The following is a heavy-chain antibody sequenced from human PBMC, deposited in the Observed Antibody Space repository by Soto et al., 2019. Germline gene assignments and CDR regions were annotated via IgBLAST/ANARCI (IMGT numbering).Heavy chain of an antibody. J-gene: IGHJ4*02. Sequence: GGSLRLTCAASGFTFNNYAMGWVRQAPGKGLEWVSAITDSGDDTYYIDSVKGRFTISRDNSKSTLYLQMNSLRAEDTAIYYCAKLGSSSWSPHYYFDYWGQGTLVIASS. D-gene: IGHD2-2*01. CDR1: GFTFNNYA. V-gene: IGHV3-23*01. CDR2: ITDSGDDT. CDR3: AKLGSSSWSPHYYFDY.